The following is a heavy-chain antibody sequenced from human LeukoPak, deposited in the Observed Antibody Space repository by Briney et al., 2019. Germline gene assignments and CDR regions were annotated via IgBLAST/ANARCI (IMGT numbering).Heavy chain of an antibody. J-gene: IGHJ5*01. Sequence: PGGSLRLSCAASGLTFSKYSMTWVRQAPGKGLEWVSFIDTSSTTMYYTDSVKGRFIISRDNAKNSLYLQMNSLKVEDTARYYCARDNWVDCWGQGTLVTVSS. CDR3: ARDNWVDC. CDR1: GLTFSKYS. V-gene: IGHV3-48*04. CDR2: IDTSSTTM.